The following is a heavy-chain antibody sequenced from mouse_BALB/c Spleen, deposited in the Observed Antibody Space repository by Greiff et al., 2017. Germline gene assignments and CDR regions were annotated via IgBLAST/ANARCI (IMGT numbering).Heavy chain of an antibody. V-gene: IGHV14-3*02. J-gene: IGHJ3*01. CDR3: ARRANYGWFAY. CDR1: GFNIKDTY. Sequence: VQLQQSGAELVKPGASVKLSCTASGFNIKDTYMHWVKQRPEQGLEWIGRIDPANGNTKYDPKFQGKATITADTSSNTAYLQLSSLTSEDTAVYYCARRANYGWFAYWGQGTLVTVSA. CDR2: IDPANGNT. D-gene: IGHD1-1*01.